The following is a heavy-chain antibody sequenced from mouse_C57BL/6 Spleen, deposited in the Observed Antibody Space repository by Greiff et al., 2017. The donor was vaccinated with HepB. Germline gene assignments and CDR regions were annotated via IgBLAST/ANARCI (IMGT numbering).Heavy chain of an antibody. CDR1: GYTFTSYW. CDR3: ARKDWDEAWFAY. CDR2: INPSNGGT. Sequence: QVQLKQPGTELVKPGASVKLSCKASGYTFTSYWMHWVKQRPGQGLEWIGNINPSNGGTNYNEKFKSKATLTVDKSSSTAYMQLSSLTSEDSAVYYCARKDWDEAWFAYWGQGTLVTVSA. V-gene: IGHV1-53*01. D-gene: IGHD4-1*01. J-gene: IGHJ3*01.